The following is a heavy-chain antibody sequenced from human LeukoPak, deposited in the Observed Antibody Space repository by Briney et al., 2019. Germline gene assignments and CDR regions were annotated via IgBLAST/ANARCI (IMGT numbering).Heavy chain of an antibody. J-gene: IGHJ4*02. Sequence: PGGSLRLSCAASGFTFSTYGMHWVRQAPGKGLEWVAVTSYDGSNQYYADSVESRFTISRDNSKNTLYLQMNSLRADDTAVYFCAKDASKIVVVITQGTYFDYWGQGTLVTVSS. D-gene: IGHD3-22*01. V-gene: IGHV3-30*18. CDR1: GFTFSTYG. CDR2: TSYDGSNQ. CDR3: AKDASKIVVVITQGTYFDY.